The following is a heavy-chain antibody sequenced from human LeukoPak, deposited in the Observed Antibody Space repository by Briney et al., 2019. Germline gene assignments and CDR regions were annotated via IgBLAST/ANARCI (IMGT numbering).Heavy chain of an antibody. CDR2: INSDGSST. Sequence: GGALRLSCAASGFTFGSYWMHWVRQAPGKGLVWVSRINSDGSSTSYADSVKGRFTISRDNAKNTLYLQMNSLRAEDTAVYYCATKRGSGSYLIDYWGQGTLVTVSS. J-gene: IGHJ4*02. CDR3: ATKRGSGSYLIDY. CDR1: GFTFGSYW. V-gene: IGHV3-74*01. D-gene: IGHD3-10*01.